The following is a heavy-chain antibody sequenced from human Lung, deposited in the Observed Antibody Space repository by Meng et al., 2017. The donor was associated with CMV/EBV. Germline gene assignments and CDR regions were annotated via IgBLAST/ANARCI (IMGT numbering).Heavy chain of an antibody. CDR1: GGSISSSNW. J-gene: IGHJ4*02. CDR3: ARVGQWLPIDY. Sequence: QGQLQESGHGLVKPSGTLSLTWAVPGGSISSSNWWSWVRQPPGKELEWIGEIYHSGSTNYNPSLKSRVTISVDKSKNQFSLNLSSVTAADTAVYYCARVGQWLPIDYWGQGTLVTVSS. CDR2: IYHSGST. V-gene: IGHV4-4*02. D-gene: IGHD6-19*01.